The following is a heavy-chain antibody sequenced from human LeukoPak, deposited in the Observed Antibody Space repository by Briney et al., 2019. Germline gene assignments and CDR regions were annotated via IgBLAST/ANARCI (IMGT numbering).Heavy chain of an antibody. J-gene: IGHJ5*02. V-gene: IGHV4-4*07. D-gene: IGHD5-18*01. Sequence: PSETLSLSCTASGGSISSYYWSWIRQPAGKGLEWIGRIYASGSNTYNPSLKSLVTMSAETNKNKPPLMLSSVTAADTAVPYCAREPGDGYDAWFDPWGRGTLVTVSS. CDR1: GGSISSYY. CDR2: IYASGSN. CDR3: AREPGDGYDAWFDP.